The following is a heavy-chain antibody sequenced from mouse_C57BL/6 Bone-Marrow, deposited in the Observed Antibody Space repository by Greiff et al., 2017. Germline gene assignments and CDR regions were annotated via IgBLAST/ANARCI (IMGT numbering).Heavy chain of an antibody. D-gene: IGHD2-2*01. CDR3: AIWLRRFAY. CDR2: IHPNSGST. J-gene: IGHJ3*01. V-gene: IGHV1-64*01. Sequence: QVQLKQPGAELVKPGASVKLSCKASGYTFTSYWMHWVKQRPGQGLEWIGMIHPNSGSTNYNEKFKSKATLTVDKSSSTAYMQLSSLTSEDSAVXYCAIWLRRFAYWGQGTLVTVSA. CDR1: GYTFTSYW.